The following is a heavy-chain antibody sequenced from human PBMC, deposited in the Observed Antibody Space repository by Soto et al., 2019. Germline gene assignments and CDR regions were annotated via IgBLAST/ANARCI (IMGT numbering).Heavy chain of an antibody. D-gene: IGHD6-19*01. CDR3: AKDLLQWLVVGHDAFDT. V-gene: IGHV3-23*01. Sequence: EVQLLESGGGLVQPGGSLRLSCVASGFTFTTYGMNWVRQAPGKGLEWVSGISASGDSTFNADSVKGRFTISRDNSKNTLYLQMNSLRAEDTAVYYCAKDLLQWLVVGHDAFDTWGQGTMVTVSS. CDR1: GFTFTTYG. CDR2: ISASGDST. J-gene: IGHJ3*02.